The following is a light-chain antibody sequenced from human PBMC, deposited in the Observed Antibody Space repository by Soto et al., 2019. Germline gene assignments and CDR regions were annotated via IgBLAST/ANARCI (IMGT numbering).Light chain of an antibody. J-gene: IGKJ1*01. CDR2: DAS. Sequence: DIQMTQSPSTLSASVGDRVTITCRASQSISSWLAWYQQKPGKAPKLLIYDASSLESGVPSRFSGSGSGTEFTLNISSMQPDDVATYYCQQYNSYPWTVGQGTEVEIK. CDR3: QQYNSYPWT. V-gene: IGKV1-5*01. CDR1: QSISSW.